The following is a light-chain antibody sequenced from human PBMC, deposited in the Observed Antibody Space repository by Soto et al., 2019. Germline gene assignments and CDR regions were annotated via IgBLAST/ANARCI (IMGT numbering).Light chain of an antibody. V-gene: IGKV1-33*01. J-gene: IGKJ1*01. CDR1: QDISKY. CDR3: QQYDNLTWT. Sequence: DIQMTQSPSSLSASVGDRVTITCQASQDISKYLNWYQQIPGKAPKLLIYDASNLETGVPFRFSGSRSGTDFTLTISSLQPEDIETYYCQQYDNLTWTFGKGTKVDSK. CDR2: DAS.